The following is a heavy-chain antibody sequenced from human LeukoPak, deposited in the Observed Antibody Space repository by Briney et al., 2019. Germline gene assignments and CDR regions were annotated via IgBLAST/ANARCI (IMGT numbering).Heavy chain of an antibody. D-gene: IGHD3-16*02. J-gene: IGHJ4*02. CDR1: GFSFSSYG. CDR2: IGKDENNK. Sequence: PGGSLRLSCAASGFSFSSYGIHWVRQAPGKGLEWVAFIGKDENNKKFGDPVKGRFTISRDNSKSTVYLQMNSLRVEDTAVYYCAKDGYRYVDYWGQGTLVIVSS. CDR3: AKDGYRYVDY. V-gene: IGHV3-30*02.